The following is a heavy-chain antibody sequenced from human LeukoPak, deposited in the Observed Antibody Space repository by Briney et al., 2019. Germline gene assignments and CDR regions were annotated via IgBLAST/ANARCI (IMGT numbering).Heavy chain of an antibody. V-gene: IGHV4-34*01. D-gene: IGHD1-1*01. CDR3: ARGPITEDGTFHSPNA. CDR2: ITERGST. CDR1: GGSFSGHY. Sequence: PSETLSLTCAVSGGSFSGHYWSCIRQSPGKGLEWIGEITERGSTNYNPSLKSRVTVSRDTSKNHFSLKVSSVTAADTAVYYCARGPITEDGTFHSPNAWGQGTLVTVSS. J-gene: IGHJ5*02.